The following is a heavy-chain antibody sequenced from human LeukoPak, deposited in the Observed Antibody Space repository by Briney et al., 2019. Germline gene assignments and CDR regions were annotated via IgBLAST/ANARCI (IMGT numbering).Heavy chain of an antibody. V-gene: IGHV3-33*01. CDR1: GFTFSNYG. CDR2: ILFDGSNN. D-gene: IGHD6-19*01. J-gene: IGHJ4*02. Sequence: PGGSLRLSCSASGFTFSNYGMHWVRQAPGKGLEGVALILFDGSNNYYADSVKGRFTISRDNSKHSLFLQMNSLRAEDTAVYYCARVGSIYSSGGYPGDGSYYFDYWGQGTLVTVSS. CDR3: ARVGSIYSSGGYPGDGSYYFDY.